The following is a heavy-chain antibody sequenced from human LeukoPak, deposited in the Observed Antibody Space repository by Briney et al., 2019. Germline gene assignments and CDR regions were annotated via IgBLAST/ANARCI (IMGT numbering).Heavy chain of an antibody. Sequence: SDTLSLICTVSGDPIRLYHWIGTRRPAGKGREWIGRIYTSGSTYYNPAKRRLVILSVDTYKNLFSLKQNPVTAADTAEYYCARRRVRQSSNWFYRWGQGTLVTVSS. CDR2: IYTSGST. CDR3: ARRRVRQSSNWFYR. D-gene: IGHD6-6*01. CDR1: GDPIRLYH. V-gene: IGHV4-4*07. J-gene: IGHJ5*01.